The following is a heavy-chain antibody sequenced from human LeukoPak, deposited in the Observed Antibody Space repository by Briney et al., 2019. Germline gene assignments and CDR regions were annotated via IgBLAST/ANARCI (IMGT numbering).Heavy chain of an antibody. CDR3: ARDGNIVVVPAIDY. CDR1: GYTFTGYY. V-gene: IGHV1-2*02. Sequence: ASVKVSCKASGYTFTGYYMHWVRQAPGQGLEWMGWINPNSGGTDYAQKFQGRVTMTRDTSISTAYMELSRLRSDDTAVYYCARDGNIVVVPAIDYWGQGTLVTVSS. D-gene: IGHD2-2*01. J-gene: IGHJ4*02. CDR2: INPNSGGT.